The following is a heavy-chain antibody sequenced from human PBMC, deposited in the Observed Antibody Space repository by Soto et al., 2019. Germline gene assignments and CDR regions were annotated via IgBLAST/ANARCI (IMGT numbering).Heavy chain of an antibody. J-gene: IGHJ4*02. V-gene: IGHV4-30-2*01. CDR2: IYHSGST. D-gene: IGHD1-7*01. CDR3: ARGGVTGTYFDY. CDR1: GGSISSGGYS. Sequence: SETLSLTCAVSGGSISSGGYSWGWIRQPPGKGLEWIGYIYHSGSTYYNPSLKSRVTISVDRSKNQFSLKLSSVTAADTAVYYCARGGVTGTYFDYWGQGTLVTVSS.